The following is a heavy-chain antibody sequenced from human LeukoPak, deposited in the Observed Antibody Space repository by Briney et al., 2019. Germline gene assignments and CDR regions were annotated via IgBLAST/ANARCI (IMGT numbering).Heavy chain of an antibody. J-gene: IGHJ4*02. CDR3: AKDSDGGAVDY. CDR2: ISWDGGST. CDR1: GFTFDDYT. D-gene: IGHD3-16*01. V-gene: IGHV3-43*01. Sequence: PGGSLRLSCAASGFTFDDYTMHWVRQAPGKGLEWVSLISWDGGSTYYADSMKGRFSISRDNSKNSLYLQMNSLRTEDTALYYCAKDSDGGAVDYWGQGTLVTVSS.